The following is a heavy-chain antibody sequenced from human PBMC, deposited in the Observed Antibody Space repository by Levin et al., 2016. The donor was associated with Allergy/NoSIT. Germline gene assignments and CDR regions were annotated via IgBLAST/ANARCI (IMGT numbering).Heavy chain of an antibody. CDR3: ASTHSDSSSVFGD. CDR2: ISYDGSNK. Sequence: WIRQPPGKGLEWVAFISYDGSNKYYADSVKGRFTISRDNSKNTVYLQMNSLRAEDTAVHYCASTHSDSSSVFGDWGQGTLVTVSS. V-gene: IGHV3-30*04. J-gene: IGHJ4*02. D-gene: IGHD3-22*01.